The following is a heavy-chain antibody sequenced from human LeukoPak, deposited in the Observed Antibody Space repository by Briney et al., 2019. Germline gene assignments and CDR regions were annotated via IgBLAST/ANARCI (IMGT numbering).Heavy chain of an antibody. Sequence: GGSLGLSCAASGFTFSDYYMNWVRQAPGKGLEWVSSISSSSSYIYYADSVKGRFTISRDNAKNSLYLQMNSLRAEDTAVYYCARDPRLGYCTNGVCLSNYYMDVWGKGTTVTVSS. J-gene: IGHJ6*03. CDR3: ARDPRLGYCTNGVCLSNYYMDV. D-gene: IGHD2-8*01. CDR2: ISSSSSYI. CDR1: GFTFSDYY. V-gene: IGHV3-21*01.